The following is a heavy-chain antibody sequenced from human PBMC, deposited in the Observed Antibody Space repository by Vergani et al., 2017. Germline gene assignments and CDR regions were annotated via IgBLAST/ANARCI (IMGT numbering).Heavy chain of an antibody. CDR2: ISAYNGNT. D-gene: IGHD3-9*01. V-gene: IGHV1-18*01. J-gene: IGHJ5*02. Sequence: QVQLVQSGAEVKKPGASVKVSCKASGYTFTSYGISWVRQAPGQGLEWMGWISAYNGNTNYAQKLQGRVTMTTDTSTSTAYMELRSLRSDDTAVYYCARVRDYDILTGAPYNWFDPWGQGTRVTVSS. CDR1: GYTFTSYG. CDR3: ARVRDYDILTGAPYNWFDP.